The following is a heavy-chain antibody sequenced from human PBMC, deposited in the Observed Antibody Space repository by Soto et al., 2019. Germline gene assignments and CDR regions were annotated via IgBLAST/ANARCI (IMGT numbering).Heavy chain of an antibody. J-gene: IGHJ6*02. V-gene: IGHV3-48*03. CDR1: GFTLSDYE. CDR2: ISTRGSTI. CDR3: ARVRAGAANGYYGMDV. Sequence: GGSLRLSCSASGFTLSDYELHWVRQAPGKGPEWVSYISTRGSTIYYADSVKGRFTISRDNAKNSLYLEVNRLRPEDTGVYYCARVRAGAANGYYGMDVWGQGTTVTVSS. D-gene: IGHD1-26*01.